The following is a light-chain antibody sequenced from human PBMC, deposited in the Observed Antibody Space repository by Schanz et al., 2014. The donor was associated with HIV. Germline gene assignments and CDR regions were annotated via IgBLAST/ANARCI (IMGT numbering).Light chain of an antibody. CDR2: DVS. V-gene: IGLV2-14*03. CDR3: GSFAGSNTRGLV. CDR1: SSDVGGYNY. J-gene: IGLJ1*01. Sequence: QSALTQPASVSGSPGQSITISCTGTSSDVGGYNYVSWYQQHPGKAPKLMIYDVSNRPSGASNRFSGSKSGNAASLTISGLQSDDEADYYCGSFAGSNTRGLVFGTGTKLTVL.